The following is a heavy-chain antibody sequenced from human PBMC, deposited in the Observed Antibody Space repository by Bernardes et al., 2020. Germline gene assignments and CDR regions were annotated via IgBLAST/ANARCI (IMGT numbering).Heavy chain of an antibody. CDR1: GYTFTNYD. J-gene: IGHJ6*03. Sequence: ASVKVSCKASGYTFTNYDVGWVRQAPGQGLEWMGWISAYNGNIKYAQKFQGRVTMTTDTSTTTGYMELRSLRSDDTAVYYCARVAPLHGRLVWGSSSNFNYHYYMDVWGKGTTVTVSS. CDR3: ARVAPLHGRLVWGSSSNFNYHYYMDV. D-gene: IGHD3-16*01. V-gene: IGHV1-18*01. CDR2: ISAYNGNI.